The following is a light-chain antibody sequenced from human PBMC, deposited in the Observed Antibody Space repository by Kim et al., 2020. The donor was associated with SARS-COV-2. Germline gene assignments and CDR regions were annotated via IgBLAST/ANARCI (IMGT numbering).Light chain of an antibody. CDR1: QSVSSN. V-gene: IGKV3D-15*01. J-gene: IGKJ5*01. CDR3: QQYNNWPPPIT. CDR2: GVS. Sequence: PGERATLSGRASQSVSSNLAWYQQKPGQAPRLLIYGVSIRATGIPARFSGSESGTEFTLTISSLQSEDFAVYYCQQYNNWPPPITFGQGTRLEIK.